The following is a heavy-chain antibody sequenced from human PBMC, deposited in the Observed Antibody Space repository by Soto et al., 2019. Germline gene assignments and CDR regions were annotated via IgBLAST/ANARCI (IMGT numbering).Heavy chain of an antibody. V-gene: IGHV3-30*18. CDR3: AKDRYSGTYPTDFDY. CDR1: GFTFSIYG. D-gene: IGHD1-26*01. CDR2: ISYDGGNE. Sequence: GGSLRLSCAGSGFTFSIYGIHWFRQAPGKGLEWVALISYDGGNEKYTESVKDRFTISRDDSHNVAYLQMSSLRTEDTAMYYCAKDRYSGTYPTDFDYWGQGSLVTVSS. J-gene: IGHJ4*02.